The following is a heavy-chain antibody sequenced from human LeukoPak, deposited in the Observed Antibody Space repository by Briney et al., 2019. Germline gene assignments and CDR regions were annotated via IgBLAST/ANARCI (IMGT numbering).Heavy chain of an antibody. CDR2: IYYSGST. CDR3: ARPRDGIVVVPAAIDAFDI. Sequence: SETLSLTCTVSGGSISSYYWSWIRQPPGKGLEWIGYIYYSGSTNYNPSLKSRVTISVDTSKNQFSLKLSSVTAADTAVYYCARPRDGIVVVPAAIDAFDIWGQGTMVTVSS. V-gene: IGHV4-59*08. J-gene: IGHJ3*02. D-gene: IGHD2-2*01. CDR1: GGSISSYY.